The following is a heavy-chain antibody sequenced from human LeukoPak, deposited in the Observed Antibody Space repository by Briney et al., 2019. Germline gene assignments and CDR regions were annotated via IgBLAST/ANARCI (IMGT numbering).Heavy chain of an antibody. V-gene: IGHV3-30*02. J-gene: IGHJ4*02. Sequence: GGSLRLSCAASGLTFSSYGMHWVRQAPGKGLEWVAFVRYDGSNKYYADSVKGRFTISRDNSKNTLYLQMNSLRAEDTAVYYYAKDQITMVRGVIRSAPFDYWGQGTLVTVSS. D-gene: IGHD3-10*01. CDR1: GLTFSSYG. CDR2: VRYDGSNK. CDR3: AKDQITMVRGVIRSAPFDY.